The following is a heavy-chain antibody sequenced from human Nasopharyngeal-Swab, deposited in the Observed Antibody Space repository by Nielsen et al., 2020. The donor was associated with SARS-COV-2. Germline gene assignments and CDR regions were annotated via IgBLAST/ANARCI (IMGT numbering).Heavy chain of an antibody. V-gene: IGHV3-30*18. CDR3: AKDLGWHYYFDY. CDR2: ISYDGINK. J-gene: IGHJ4*02. Sequence: VRQAPGKGLEWVAVISYDGINKYYADSVKGRFTISRDNSKNTLYLQMNSLRAEDTAVYYCAKDLGWHYYFDYWGQGTLVTVSS. D-gene: IGHD6-19*01.